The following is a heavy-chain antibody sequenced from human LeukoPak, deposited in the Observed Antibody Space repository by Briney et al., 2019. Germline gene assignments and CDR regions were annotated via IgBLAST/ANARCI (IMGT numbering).Heavy chain of an antibody. V-gene: IGHV4-4*07. D-gene: IGHD3-16*01. CDR2: IYTSGST. J-gene: IGHJ4*02. CDR1: GGSISSYY. Sequence: PSETLSLTCAVFGGSISSYYWGWIRQPAGKGLEWIGRIYTSGSTKYNPSLKSQVTMSVDTSKNQFSLKLSSVTAADTAVYYCARDRSLGELTTESPSFDYWGQGTLVTVSS. CDR3: ARDRSLGELTTESPSFDY.